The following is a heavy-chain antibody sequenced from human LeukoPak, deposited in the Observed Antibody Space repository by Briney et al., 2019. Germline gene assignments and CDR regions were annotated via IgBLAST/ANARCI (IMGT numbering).Heavy chain of an antibody. Sequence: GGSLRLSCAASGFTFTIYDMHWVRQAPGKGLEWVAVITFDGSNRYYADSVKGRFTISRDNSKNTLYLQMNSLRAEDTAVYYCAKSFQPYYYDSSGYYYDYWGQGTLVTVSS. D-gene: IGHD3-22*01. CDR3: AKSFQPYYYDSSGYYYDY. V-gene: IGHV3-30*18. J-gene: IGHJ4*02. CDR2: ITFDGSNR. CDR1: GFTFTIYD.